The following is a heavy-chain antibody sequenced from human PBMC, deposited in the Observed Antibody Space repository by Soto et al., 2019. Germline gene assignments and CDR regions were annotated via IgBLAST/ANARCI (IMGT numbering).Heavy chain of an antibody. CDR2: IYWDGDK. Sequence: QITLKESGPTLVKPTQTLTLTCTFSGFSLSTSGVAVGWIRQPPGKALEWLAVIYWDGDKRYSPSLKSRLTIPKDTSKNQVVLTMTNMDPVDTATYYCAHEPSDSSGYPYWGQGTLVTVSS. CDR3: AHEPSDSSGYPY. V-gene: IGHV2-5*02. J-gene: IGHJ4*02. D-gene: IGHD3-22*01. CDR1: GFSLSTSGVA.